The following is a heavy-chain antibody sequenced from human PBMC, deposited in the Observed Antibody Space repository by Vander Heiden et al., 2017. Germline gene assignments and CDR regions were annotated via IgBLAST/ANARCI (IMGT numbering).Heavy chain of an antibody. Sequence: QVQLQQSGPGLVKPSQTLSLTCSVSADSISSDNSFWSWVRQAPGKGLEWIGYMSHSGATSYNPSLKSRVTISQDTPRNQFSLKLSSVTAADTAVYFCARHSMTMIVVAHDAFDVWGQGTMVTVST. CDR2: MSHSGAT. CDR1: ADSISSDNSF. CDR3: ARHSMTMIVVAHDAFDV. J-gene: IGHJ3*01. V-gene: IGHV4-30-4*01. D-gene: IGHD3-22*01.